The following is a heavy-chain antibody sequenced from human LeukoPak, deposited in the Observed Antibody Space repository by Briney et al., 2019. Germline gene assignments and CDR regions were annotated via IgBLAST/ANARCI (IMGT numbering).Heavy chain of an antibody. CDR3: AREWRWHYGSGSYYRCYFNY. J-gene: IGHJ4*02. CDR2: IKQDGSEK. CDR1: GFTFSSYW. D-gene: IGHD3-10*01. Sequence: PGGSLRLSCAASGFTFSSYWMSWVRQAPGNGLEGVANIKQDGSEKYYVASVKGRFNIPKANAHQSLYLQMNSLRAEDTAVYYCAREWRWHYGSGSYYRCYFNYWGQGSLVTVSS. V-gene: IGHV3-7*01.